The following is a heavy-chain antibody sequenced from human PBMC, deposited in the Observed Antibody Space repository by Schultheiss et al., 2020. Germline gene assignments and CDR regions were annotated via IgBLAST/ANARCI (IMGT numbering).Heavy chain of an antibody. J-gene: IGHJ6*02. V-gene: IGHV3-23*01. Sequence: GESLKISCAASGFTFSSYAMTWVRQAPGKGLEWVSTLSGNGDSTYYADSVKGRFTISRDNSKNTLYLQMNSLRAEDTAVYYCAKDSDYGMDVWGQGTTVTVSS. CDR3: AKDSDYGMDV. D-gene: IGHD1-26*01. CDR2: LSGNGDST. CDR1: GFTFSSYA.